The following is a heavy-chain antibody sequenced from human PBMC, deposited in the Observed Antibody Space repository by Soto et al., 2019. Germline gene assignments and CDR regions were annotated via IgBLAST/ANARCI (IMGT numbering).Heavy chain of an antibody. CDR1: GGSISSGDYY. D-gene: IGHD2-15*01. Sequence: QVQLQESGPGLVKPSQTLSLTCTVSGGSISSGDYYWSWIRQPPGKGLEWIGYIYYSGSTYYNPSLKSRVTISVYTSKNHFPLQLSSVTAADSAVYYCAREDVVVVAAIDFWGQGTLVTVSS. J-gene: IGHJ4*02. CDR3: AREDVVVVAAIDF. V-gene: IGHV4-30-4*01. CDR2: IYYSGST.